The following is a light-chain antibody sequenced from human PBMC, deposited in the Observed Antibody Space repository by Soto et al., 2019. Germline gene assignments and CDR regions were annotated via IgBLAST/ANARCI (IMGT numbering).Light chain of an antibody. Sequence: LTQPASVSGSPGQSITITCTGTSSDVGSGDSVSWYQHHPGEAPTLVIYEVKNRPTGVSGRFSGSKSVNTASLTISGLQDEEEGDYYCRTYTTTGSSVFGTGTKVTV. CDR2: EVK. V-gene: IGLV2-14*01. CDR3: RTYTTTGSSV. CDR1: SSDVGSGDS. J-gene: IGLJ1*01.